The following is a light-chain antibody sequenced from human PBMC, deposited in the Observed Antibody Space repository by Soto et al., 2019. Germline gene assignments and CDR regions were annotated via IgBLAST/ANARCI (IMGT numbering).Light chain of an antibody. CDR3: QQRYSTAWT. CDR2: AAS. CDR1: QSISSY. V-gene: IGKV1-39*01. Sequence: DIPMTQSPSSLSASVGYRVTITCRASQSISSYLNWYQQKPGKAPKLLIYAASSLQSGVPSRFSGSGSGTDFTLTISSLQPEEFATYYCQQRYSTAWTFGQGTKVEIK. J-gene: IGKJ1*01.